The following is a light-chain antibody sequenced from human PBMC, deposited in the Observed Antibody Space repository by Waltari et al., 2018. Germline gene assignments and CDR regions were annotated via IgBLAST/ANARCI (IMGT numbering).Light chain of an antibody. V-gene: IGLV2-23*02. J-gene: IGLJ1*01. CDR1: NSDVGNYNL. CDR2: EVI. CDR3: CSYAGSGTYV. Sequence: QSALTQPASVSGTPGQSITISCTGTNSDVGNYNLVSWYQHHPGEAPKLMICEVIKRPSGVSNRVYGSKSGNTAALTISGLQAEDEADYYCCSYAGSGTYVFGTGTKVTVL.